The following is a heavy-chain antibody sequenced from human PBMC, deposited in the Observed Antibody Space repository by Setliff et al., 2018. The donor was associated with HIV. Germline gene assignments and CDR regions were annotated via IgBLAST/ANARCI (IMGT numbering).Heavy chain of an antibody. CDR3: ARRISVGYSSGWYEDPYYFDY. V-gene: IGHV4-31*03. CDR2: IYYSGST. Sequence: SETLSLTCTVSGGSISSGGYYWSWIRQHPGKGLEWIGYIYYSGSTYYNPSLKSRVTISVDTSKNQFSLKLSSVTAADTAVYYCARRISVGYSSGWYEDPYYFDYWGQGTLVTAPQ. CDR1: GGSISSGGYY. D-gene: IGHD6-19*01. J-gene: IGHJ4*02.